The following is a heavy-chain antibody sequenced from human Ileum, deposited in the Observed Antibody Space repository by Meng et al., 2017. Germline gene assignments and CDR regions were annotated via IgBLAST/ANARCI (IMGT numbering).Heavy chain of an antibody. D-gene: IGHD1-1*01. CDR3: ARGSHGTAFDS. CDR1: GDTGSDYW. J-gene: IGHJ4*02. Sequence: ASVKVAGKTSGDTGSDYWIHWVRQAPGQGLEWMGWVNPNTGGTDYAEKFQGRVTMTSDASINTAYMELSGLRSDDTAMYYCARGSHGTAFDSSLQGTLVTVSS. CDR2: VNPNTGGT. V-gene: IGHV1-2*02.